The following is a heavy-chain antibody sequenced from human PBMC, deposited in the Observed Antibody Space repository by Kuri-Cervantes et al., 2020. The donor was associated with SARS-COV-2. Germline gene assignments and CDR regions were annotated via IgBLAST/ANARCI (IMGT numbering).Heavy chain of an antibody. CDR3: AAELVDAFDI. CDR1: GFTFSSYA. V-gene: IGHV3-30-3*01. Sequence: GESLKISCAASGFTFSSYAMHWVRQAPGKGLEWVAVISYDGSNKYYADSVKGRFTISRDNSKSTLYLQMNSLRAEDTAVYYCAAELVDAFDIWGQGTMVTVSS. J-gene: IGHJ3*02. CDR2: ISYDGSNK. D-gene: IGHD3-10*01.